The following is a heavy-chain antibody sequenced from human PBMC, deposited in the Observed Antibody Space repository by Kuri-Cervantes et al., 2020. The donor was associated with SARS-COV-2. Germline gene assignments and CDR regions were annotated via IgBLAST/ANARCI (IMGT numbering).Heavy chain of an antibody. CDR2: IYYSGST. V-gene: IGHV4-59*12. D-gene: IGHD3-10*01. Sequence: GSLRLSCAVYGGSFSGYYWSWIRQPPGKGLEWIGYIYYSGSTNYNPSLKSRVTISVDTSKNQSSLKLSSVTAADTAAYYCARTYGSGTPPSYWGQGTLVTVSS. CDR3: ARTYGSGTPPSY. CDR1: GGSFSGYY. J-gene: IGHJ4*02.